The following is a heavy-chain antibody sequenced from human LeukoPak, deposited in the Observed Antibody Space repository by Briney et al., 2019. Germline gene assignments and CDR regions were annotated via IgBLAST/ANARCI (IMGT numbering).Heavy chain of an antibody. CDR2: IYYSGST. D-gene: IGHD3-22*01. J-gene: IGHJ3*02. V-gene: IGHV4-39*01. CDR3: ARDYYYDSSGQRDAFDI. Sequence: SETLSLTCTVSGGSISSSSYYWGWIRQPPGKGLEWIGSIYYSGSTYYNPSLNSRVTISVATSKNQFSLKLSSVTAADTAVYYCARDYYYDSSGQRDAFDIWGQGTMVTVSS. CDR1: GGSISSSSYY.